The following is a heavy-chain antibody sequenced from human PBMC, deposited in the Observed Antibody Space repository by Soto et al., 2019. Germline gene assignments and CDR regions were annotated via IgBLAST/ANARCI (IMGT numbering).Heavy chain of an antibody. CDR3: GRVVEGATRHTDLDS. D-gene: IGHD2-21*01. CDR2: VYYSGGA. CDR1: GVSIHNSHSF. V-gene: IGHV4-39*01. Sequence: SETLSLTCTVSGVSIHNSHSFWGWIRQPPGKGLEFIGTVYYSGGAHYNSSLKSRVTISVDTANNQVSLRMSSLTAADTAVYYCGRVVEGATRHTDLDSWGQGTLVTVSS. J-gene: IGHJ5*01.